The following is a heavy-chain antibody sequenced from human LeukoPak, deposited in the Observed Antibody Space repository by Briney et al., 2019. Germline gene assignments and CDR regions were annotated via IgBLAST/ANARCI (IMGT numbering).Heavy chain of an antibody. CDR2: INSDGSST. CDR1: GVTFSNYW. Sequence: GGSLRLSCAASGVTFSNYWRHWVRQAPGKGVVWASRINSDGSSTTSADSVKGRFTISRDNAKHTLYLQMNSLRAEDTAVYYCAKGGATVIDYWGQGTLVTVSS. J-gene: IGHJ4*02. CDR3: AKGGATVIDY. D-gene: IGHD4-17*01. V-gene: IGHV3-74*01.